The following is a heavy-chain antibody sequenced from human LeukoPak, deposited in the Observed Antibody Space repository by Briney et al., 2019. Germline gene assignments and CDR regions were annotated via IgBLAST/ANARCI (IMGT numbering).Heavy chain of an antibody. J-gene: IGHJ4*02. D-gene: IGHD3-10*01. V-gene: IGHV3-23*01. CDR1: GFTFSNYG. CDR3: AKAAGFMVRGVISDY. Sequence: GGSLRLSCAASGFTFSNYGMSWVRQAPGMGLEWVSAISGSSSSTYYADSVRGRFTISRDNSKNTLYLQMNSLRAEDTAVYYCAKAAGFMVRGVISDYWGQGTLVTVSS. CDR2: ISGSSSST.